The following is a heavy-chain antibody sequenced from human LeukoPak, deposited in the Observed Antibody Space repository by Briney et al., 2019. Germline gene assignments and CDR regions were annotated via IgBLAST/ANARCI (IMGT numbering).Heavy chain of an antibody. D-gene: IGHD4-17*01. CDR1: GYTVTSYG. J-gene: IGHJ4*02. V-gene: IGHV1-18*01. CDR2: ISAYNGNT. Sequence: ASVKVSCTASGYTVTSYGISWVRQAPGQGLEWMGWISAYNGNTNYAQKLQGRVTMTTDTSTSTAYMELRSLRSDDTAVYYCARDYGDYEGVGFDYWGQGTLVTVSS. CDR3: ARDYGDYEGVGFDY.